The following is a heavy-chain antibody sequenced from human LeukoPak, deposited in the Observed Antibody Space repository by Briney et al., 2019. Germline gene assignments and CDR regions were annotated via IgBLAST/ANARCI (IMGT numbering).Heavy chain of an antibody. D-gene: IGHD6-13*01. V-gene: IGHV3-23*01. CDR2: IIGSGDST. Sequence: GGSLRLSCAASGFTFSSYGMSWVRQAPGKGLEWVSAIIGSGDSTYYADSVKGRFTISRDNSKNTLYLQMNSLRAEDTAVYYCARAYSSSWYDFWGQGTLVTVSS. CDR1: GFTFSSYG. J-gene: IGHJ5*01. CDR3: ARAYSSSWYDF.